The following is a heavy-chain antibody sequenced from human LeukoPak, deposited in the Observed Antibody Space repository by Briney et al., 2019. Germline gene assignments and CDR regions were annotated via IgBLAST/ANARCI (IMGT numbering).Heavy chain of an antibody. CDR2: ISYDGSNE. J-gene: IGHJ4*02. CDR1: GFTFSSYG. Sequence: PGGSLRLSCAASGFTFSSYGMHWVRQAPGKGLEWVAVISYDGSNENYADSVKGRFTISRDNSKNTLYLQMNSLRAEDTAVYYCAKDNPMDYWGQGTLVTVSS. D-gene: IGHD1-14*01. V-gene: IGHV3-30*18. CDR3: AKDNPMDY.